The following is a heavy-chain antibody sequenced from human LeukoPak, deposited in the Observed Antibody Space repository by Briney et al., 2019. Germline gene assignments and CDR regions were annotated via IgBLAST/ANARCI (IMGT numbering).Heavy chain of an antibody. Sequence: SETLSLTCTVSSGSIPSYWWSWIRQPPGKGLEWIGSIYYSGSTYYNPSLKSRVTISVDTSKNQFSLKLSSVTAADTAVYYCARRSRYSSSWYSSNYFDYWGQGTLVTVSS. CDR2: IYYSGST. V-gene: IGHV4-59*04. D-gene: IGHD6-13*01. CDR3: ARRSRYSSSWYSSNYFDY. J-gene: IGHJ4*02. CDR1: SGSIPSYW.